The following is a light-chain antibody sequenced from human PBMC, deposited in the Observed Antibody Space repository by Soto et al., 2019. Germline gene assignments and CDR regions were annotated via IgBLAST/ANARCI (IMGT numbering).Light chain of an antibody. V-gene: IGKV4-1*01. CDR3: QQYYSTPIT. CDR2: WAS. CDR1: QSVLYSSNNKNY. Sequence: DTVMTQSPDSLAVSLCERATINCKSSQSVLYSSNNKNYLAWYQQKPGQPPKLLIYWASTRESGVPDRFSGSGSGTDFTLTISSLQAEDVAVYYCQQYYSTPITFGQGTRLETK. J-gene: IGKJ5*01.